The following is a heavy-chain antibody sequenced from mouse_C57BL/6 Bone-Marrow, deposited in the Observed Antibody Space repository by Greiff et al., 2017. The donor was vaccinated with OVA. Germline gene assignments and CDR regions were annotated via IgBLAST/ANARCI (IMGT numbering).Heavy chain of an antibody. CDR2: IDPENGDT. Sequence: EVQRVESGAELVRPGASVKLSCTASGFNIKDDYMHWVKQRPEQGLEWIGWIDPENGDTEYASKFQGKATITADTSSNTAYLQLSSLTSEDTALYYCTLYYFDYWGQGTTLTVSS. CDR1: GFNIKDDY. J-gene: IGHJ2*01. CDR3: TLYYFDY. V-gene: IGHV14-4*01.